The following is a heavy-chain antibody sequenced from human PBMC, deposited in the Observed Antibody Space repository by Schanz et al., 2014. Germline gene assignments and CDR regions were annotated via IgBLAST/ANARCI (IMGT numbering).Heavy chain of an antibody. CDR2: ISAYTNNT. D-gene: IGHD5-18*01. CDR3: ARGGYSYALSAFDI. CDR1: RYTFNTYG. V-gene: IGHV1-18*01. J-gene: IGHJ3*02. Sequence: GPEVKEPGASVKVSCEASRYTFNTYGLNWVRQAPGQGLEWMGWISAYTNNTNYAQKVQGRVTMTTDTSTGTAYMELRSLRSDDTAVYYCARGGYSYALSAFDIWGQGTMVTVS.